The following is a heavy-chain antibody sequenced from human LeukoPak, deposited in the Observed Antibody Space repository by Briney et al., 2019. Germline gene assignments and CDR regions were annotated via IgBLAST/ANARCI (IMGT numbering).Heavy chain of an antibody. D-gene: IGHD4-17*01. CDR3: AKDQGYGDLHPFDY. Sequence: GGSLRLSCAASGFTFSSYAMSWVRQAPGKGLEWVSAISGSGGSTYYADSVKGRFTISRDNSKNTLYLQMNSPRAEDTAVYYCAKDQGYGDLHPFDYWGQGTLVTVSS. J-gene: IGHJ4*02. CDR1: GFTFSSYA. CDR2: ISGSGGST. V-gene: IGHV3-23*01.